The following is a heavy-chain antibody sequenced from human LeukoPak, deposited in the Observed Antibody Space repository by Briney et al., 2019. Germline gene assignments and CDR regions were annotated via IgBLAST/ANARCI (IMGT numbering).Heavy chain of an antibody. CDR2: IKSKTDGGTT. CDR1: GFTFSSAW. V-gene: IGHV3-15*01. CDR3: FTGRY. Sequence: GGSLRLSCAASGFTFSSAWMNGVRQAPGRGLEWVGRIKSKTDGGTTDYAAAVKGKFNISRDDSTNTLYLKMNSLKPEDTAVYYCFTGRYWGQGTLVTVSS. J-gene: IGHJ4*02.